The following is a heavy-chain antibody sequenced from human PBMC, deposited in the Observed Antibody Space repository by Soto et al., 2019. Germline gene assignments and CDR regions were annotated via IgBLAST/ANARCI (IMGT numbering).Heavy chain of an antibody. V-gene: IGHV4-59*01. D-gene: IGHD6-13*01. Sequence: SETLSLTCSVSGGSIDNYYWSWIRQAPGKGLEWIGYVYHNGRTSYNPSLKSRVSISVDRSKNQFSLNLSSVTAADTAVYYCAREDRISAPGGIWFHPWGXGTLVTVSS. J-gene: IGHJ5*02. CDR2: VYHNGRT. CDR3: AREDRISAPGGIWFHP. CDR1: GGSIDNYY.